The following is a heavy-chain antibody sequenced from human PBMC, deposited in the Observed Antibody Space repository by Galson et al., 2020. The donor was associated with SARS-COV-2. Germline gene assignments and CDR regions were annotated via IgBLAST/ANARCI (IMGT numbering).Heavy chain of an antibody. V-gene: IGHV3-43D*04. CDR2: ISWNGAVT. Sequence: GGSLRLSCAASGFTFDDYAMHWVRQAPGKGLEWVSLISWNGAVTYYADAVKGRFTISRDNTKHFLYLQMNSLRAEDTALYYCVKAMRWLQLPTALRDWGQGTLVTVSS. J-gene: IGHJ4*02. CDR1: GFTFDDYA. D-gene: IGHD5-12*01. CDR3: VKAMRWLQLPTALRD.